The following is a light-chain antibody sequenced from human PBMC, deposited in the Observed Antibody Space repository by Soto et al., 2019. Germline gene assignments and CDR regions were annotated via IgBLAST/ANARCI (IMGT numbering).Light chain of an antibody. CDR1: SSDVGSYNR. Sequence: QSALTQPPSVSGSPGQSVAISCTGTSSDVGSYNRVSWYQQPPGAAPKLMIYEVSNRPSGVPDRFSGSKSGNTASLTISGDQAEDEADYYCNSYTGSSTYVFGTGTKLTVL. CDR3: NSYTGSSTYV. CDR2: EVS. J-gene: IGLJ1*01. V-gene: IGLV2-18*02.